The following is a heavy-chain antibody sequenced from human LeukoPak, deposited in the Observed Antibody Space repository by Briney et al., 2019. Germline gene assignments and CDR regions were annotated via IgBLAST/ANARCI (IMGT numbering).Heavy chain of an antibody. Sequence: PGGSLRLSCAASGFTFSSYAMHWVRQAPGKGLEWMAVISYDGSNKYYADSVKGRSTISRDNSKNTLYLQMNSLRAEDTAVYYCARDYDILTGYYRYGMDVWGQGTTVTVSS. CDR2: ISYDGSNK. V-gene: IGHV3-30-3*01. D-gene: IGHD3-9*01. CDR3: ARDYDILTGYYRYGMDV. J-gene: IGHJ6*02. CDR1: GFTFSSYA.